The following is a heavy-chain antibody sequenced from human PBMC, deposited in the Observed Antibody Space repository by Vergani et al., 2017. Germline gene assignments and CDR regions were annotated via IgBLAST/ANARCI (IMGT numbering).Heavy chain of an antibody. J-gene: IGHJ6*02. Sequence: EVQLVQSGAEVKKPGESLKISCKGSGYSFTSYWIGWVRQMPGKGLEWMGIIYPGDSDTRYSPSFQGKVTISADKSISTAYLQWSSLKASDTAMYYCARHLSRDGYTPYYYYGMDVWGQGTTVTVSS. CDR3: ARHLSRDGYTPYYYYGMDV. CDR1: GYSFTSYW. CDR2: IYPGDSDT. D-gene: IGHD5-24*01. V-gene: IGHV5-51*01.